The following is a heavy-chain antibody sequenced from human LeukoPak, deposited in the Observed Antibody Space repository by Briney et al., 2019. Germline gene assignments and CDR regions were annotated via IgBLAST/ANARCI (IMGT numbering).Heavy chain of an antibody. D-gene: IGHD4-11*01. CDR1: GFTFGDYA. V-gene: IGHV3-49*04. CDR2: IRSKAYGGTT. CDR3: TRGGMTTVTTNSY. J-gene: IGHJ4*02. Sequence: GGSLRLSCTASGFTFGDYAMSWVRQAPGKGLEWVGFIRSKAYGGTTEYAASVKGRFTISRDDSKSIAYLQMNSLKTEDTAVYYCTRGGMTTVTTNSYWGQGTLVTVSS.